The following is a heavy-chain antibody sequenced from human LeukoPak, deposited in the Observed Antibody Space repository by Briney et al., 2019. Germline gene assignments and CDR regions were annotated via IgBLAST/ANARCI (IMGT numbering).Heavy chain of an antibody. Sequence: GGSLRLSCAASGFTFSSYSMNWVRQAPGKGLEWVSSICSSSSYIYYADSVKGRFTISRDNAKNTLYLQMNSLRAEYTTLYYCARAKHAHVVVPAADLEGLGIAVAGTRGEGNYYYMDVWGKGTTVTVSS. CDR1: GFTFSSYS. V-gene: IGHV3-21*01. CDR2: ICSSSSYI. CDR3: ARAKHAHVVVPAADLEGLGIAVAGTRGEGNYYYMDV. D-gene: IGHD6-19*01. J-gene: IGHJ6*03.